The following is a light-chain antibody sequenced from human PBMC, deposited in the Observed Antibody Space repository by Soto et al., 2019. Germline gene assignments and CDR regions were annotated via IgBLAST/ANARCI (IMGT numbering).Light chain of an antibody. V-gene: IGKV3D-20*02. Sequence: EIALTQSPGTLSLSPGERATLSCGASQSISSSYLAWYQQKPGQAPRLLLYGASNRATGIPDRFSGSGSGTDFTLTISSLEPEDFAVYYCQQRSNWPSITFGQGTRLEIK. CDR3: QQRSNWPSIT. CDR1: QSISSSY. J-gene: IGKJ5*01. CDR2: GAS.